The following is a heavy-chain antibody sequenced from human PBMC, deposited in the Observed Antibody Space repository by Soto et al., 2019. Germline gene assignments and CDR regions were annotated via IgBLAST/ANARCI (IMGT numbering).Heavy chain of an antibody. J-gene: IGHJ5*02. CDR1: GASISSSY. CDR2: VYYSGSS. CDR3: ARVGRGALGQFDP. Sequence: SETLSLTCTVSGASISSSYWSWIRQSPGKGLQWIGYVYYSGSSNYNPSLKSRVTISVDTSKNQFSLKLSSVTAADTAVYYCARVGRGALGQFDPWGQGTLVTVSS. V-gene: IGHV4-59*01. D-gene: IGHD1-26*01.